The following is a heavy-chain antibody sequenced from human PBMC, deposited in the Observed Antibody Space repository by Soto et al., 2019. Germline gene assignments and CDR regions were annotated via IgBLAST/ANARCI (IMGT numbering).Heavy chain of an antibody. J-gene: IGHJ4*02. Sequence: QVQLVQSGAEVKKPGASVKVSCKASGYTFTGYYMHWVRQAPGQGLEWMGWINPNSGGTNYAQKFQGWVTMTRDTSISTAYMELSRLRCDDTAVYYCARDLVIMGRGVTGTLRALGYWGQGTLVTVSS. CDR1: GYTFTGYY. CDR3: ARDLVIMGRGVTGTLRALGY. CDR2: INPNSGGT. D-gene: IGHD3-10*01. V-gene: IGHV1-2*04.